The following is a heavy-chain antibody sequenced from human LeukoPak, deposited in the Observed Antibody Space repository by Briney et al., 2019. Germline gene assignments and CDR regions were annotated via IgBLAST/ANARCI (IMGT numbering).Heavy chain of an antibody. Sequence: QSGGSLRLSCAASGFTFTSYALAWVRQAPGKGLEWVSTIGSSGGNTNYADFVKGRFTISRDNSKNTLYLQVNSLRAEDTAMYYCAREGVNGDYGGYYFDYWGQGTLVTVSS. CDR1: GFTFTSYA. V-gene: IGHV3-23*01. D-gene: IGHD4-17*01. J-gene: IGHJ4*02. CDR2: IGSSGGNT. CDR3: AREGVNGDYGGYYFDY.